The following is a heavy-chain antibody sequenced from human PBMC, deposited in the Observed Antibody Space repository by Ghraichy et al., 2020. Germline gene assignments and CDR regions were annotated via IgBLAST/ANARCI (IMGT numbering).Heavy chain of an antibody. J-gene: IGHJ4*02. CDR3: ARDRQGHSYGYSRPH. D-gene: IGHD5-18*01. CDR2: IYDSGAV. V-gene: IGHV4-4*02. Sequence: SETLSLTCAASRGSISGSDWWSWVRQPPGKGLEWIGEIYDSGAVNYNPSLKSRVTISLVSKNQFSLNLRFVTAADTGVYYCARDRQGHSYGYSRPHWGQGTTVTVS. CDR1: RGSISGSDW.